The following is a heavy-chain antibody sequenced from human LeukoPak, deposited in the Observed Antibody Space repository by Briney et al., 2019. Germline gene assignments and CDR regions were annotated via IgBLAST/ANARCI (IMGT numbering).Heavy chain of an antibody. CDR1: GFTFSSYS. D-gene: IGHD3-22*01. J-gene: IGHJ6*03. CDR2: ISSSSSYI. Sequence: GGSLRLSCAASGFTFSSYSMNWVRQAPGKGLEWVSSISSSSSYIYYADSVKGRFTISRDNSKSTLYLQMNSLRAEDTAVYYCAKGSKAVVFTRDHYMDVWGKGTTVTFSS. V-gene: IGHV3-21*01. CDR3: AKGSKAVVFTRDHYMDV.